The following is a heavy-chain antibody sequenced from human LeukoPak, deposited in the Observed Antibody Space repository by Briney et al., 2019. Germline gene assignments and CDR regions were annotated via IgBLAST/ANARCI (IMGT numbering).Heavy chain of an antibody. CDR2: ISYDGIKK. J-gene: IGHJ4*02. V-gene: IGHV3-30*04. CDR1: GFTFSTYA. D-gene: IGHD4-17*01. CDR3: AREAVTTGRLHY. Sequence: PGGSLRLSCAASGFTFSTYAIHWVRQAPGKGLDWVAVISYDGIKKYYADSVKGRFTISRDNAKNSLYLQMNSLRAEDTAVYYCAREAVTTGRLHYWGQGTLVTVSS.